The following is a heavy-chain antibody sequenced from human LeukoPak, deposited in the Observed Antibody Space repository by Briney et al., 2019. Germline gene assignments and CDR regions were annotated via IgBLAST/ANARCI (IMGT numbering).Heavy chain of an antibody. V-gene: IGHV3-53*01. CDR1: GFTVSSNY. D-gene: IGHD3-10*01. Sequence: PGGSLRLSCAASGFTVSSNYMSWVRQAPGKGLEWVSVIYSGGSTYYAHSVKGRFTISRDNSKNTLYLQMNSLRAEDTAVYYCAREGHGSGSYWDYWGQGTLVTVSS. CDR2: IYSGGST. CDR3: AREGHGSGSYWDY. J-gene: IGHJ4*02.